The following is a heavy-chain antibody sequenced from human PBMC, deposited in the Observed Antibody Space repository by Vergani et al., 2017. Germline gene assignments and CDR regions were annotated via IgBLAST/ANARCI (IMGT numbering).Heavy chain of an antibody. V-gene: IGHV4-4*07. CDR2: IYTSGST. CDR1: GGSISSYY. Sequence: QVQLQESGPGLVKPSETLSLTCTVSGGSISSYYWSWIRQPAGKGLEWIGRIYTSGSTNYNPSLKSRVTMSVDTSKNQFSLKLSSVTAADTAVYYCARVLAVADPRCDAFDIWGQGTMVTVSS. CDR3: ARVLAVADPRCDAFDI. J-gene: IGHJ3*02. D-gene: IGHD6-19*01.